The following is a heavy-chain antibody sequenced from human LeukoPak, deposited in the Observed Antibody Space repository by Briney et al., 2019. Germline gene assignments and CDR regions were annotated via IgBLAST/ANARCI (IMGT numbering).Heavy chain of an antibody. V-gene: IGHV4-30-4*08. D-gene: IGHD2-15*01. CDR3: ARDLGGYSTFEY. CDR2: IHYSGGT. J-gene: IGHJ4*02. CDR1: GGSISSRDYF. Sequence: SQTLSLTCTVSGGSISSRDYFWTWIRQPPGKGLEWIGYIHYSGGTTYNPSLRSRRTISVDTSKNQFSLKVTSVTAADTAVYYCARDLGGYSTFEYWGQGTLVTVSS.